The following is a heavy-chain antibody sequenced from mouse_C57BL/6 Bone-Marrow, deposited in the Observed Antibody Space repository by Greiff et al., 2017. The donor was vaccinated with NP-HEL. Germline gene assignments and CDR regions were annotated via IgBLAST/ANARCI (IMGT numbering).Heavy chain of an antibody. J-gene: IGHJ3*01. V-gene: IGHV1-59*01. CDR1: GYTFTSYW. Sequence: QVQLKQPGAELVRPGTSVKLSCKASGYTFTSYWMHWVKQRPGQGLEWIGVIDPSDSYTNYNQKFKGKATLTVDTSSSTAYMQLSSLTSEDSAVYYCARSSIAWFAYWGQGTLGTVSA. CDR2: IDPSDSYT. D-gene: IGHD2-10*02. CDR3: ARSSIAWFAY.